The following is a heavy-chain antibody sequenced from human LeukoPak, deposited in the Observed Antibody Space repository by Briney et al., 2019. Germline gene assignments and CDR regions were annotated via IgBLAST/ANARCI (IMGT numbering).Heavy chain of an antibody. V-gene: IGHV3-33*08. CDR3: ARDGSGRGAFDI. CDR1: GFTVRSYY. J-gene: IGHJ3*02. Sequence: GGSLRLSCAASGFTVRSYYMAWVRQAPGKGLEWVAVIWYDGSNKYYADSVKGRFTISRDNSKNTLYLQMNSLRAEDTAVYYCARDGSGRGAFDIWGQGTMVTVSS. CDR2: IWYDGSNK. D-gene: IGHD6-25*01.